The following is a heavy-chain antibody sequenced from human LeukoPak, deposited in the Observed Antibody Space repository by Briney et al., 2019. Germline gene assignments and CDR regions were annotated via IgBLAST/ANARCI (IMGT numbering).Heavy chain of an antibody. Sequence: PGGSLRLSCAAPGFTFSSYAMHWVRQAPGKGLEWVAVISYDGSNKYYADSVKGRFTISRDNSENTLYLQMNSLRAEDTAVYYCARDRVVRGVIYLFDYWGQGTLVTVSS. J-gene: IGHJ4*02. D-gene: IGHD3-10*01. CDR2: ISYDGSNK. V-gene: IGHV3-30*04. CDR1: GFTFSSYA. CDR3: ARDRVVRGVIYLFDY.